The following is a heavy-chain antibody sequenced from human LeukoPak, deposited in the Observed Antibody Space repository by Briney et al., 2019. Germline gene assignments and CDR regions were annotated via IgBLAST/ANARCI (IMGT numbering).Heavy chain of an antibody. D-gene: IGHD5-12*01. Sequence: SETLSLTCTVSGGSISSYYWSWIRQPPGKGLEWIGYIYYSGSTNYNPSLKSRVTISVDTSKNQFSLRLSSVTAADTAVYYCARGCGSGYVPFDYWGQGTLVTVSS. CDR2: IYYSGST. J-gene: IGHJ4*02. CDR1: GGSISSYY. V-gene: IGHV4-59*12. CDR3: ARGCGSGYVPFDY.